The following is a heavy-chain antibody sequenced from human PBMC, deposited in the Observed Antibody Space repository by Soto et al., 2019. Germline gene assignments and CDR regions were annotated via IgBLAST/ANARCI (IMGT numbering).Heavy chain of an antibody. V-gene: IGHV3-9*01. D-gene: IGHD2-2*01. Sequence: VQLVESGGGLVQPGGSLRLSCAVSGFTLDDYTMHWVRQAPGKGLEWVSGVGWNGGDIVYADSVKGRFTVSRDNTRNSLYLEVNSLTTEDTAIYFCAKERVVVVPVSTSYFHYYGLDVWGQGTTVTVS. CDR1: GFTLDDYT. J-gene: IGHJ6*02. CDR3: AKERVVVVPVSTSYFHYYGLDV. CDR2: VGWNGGDI.